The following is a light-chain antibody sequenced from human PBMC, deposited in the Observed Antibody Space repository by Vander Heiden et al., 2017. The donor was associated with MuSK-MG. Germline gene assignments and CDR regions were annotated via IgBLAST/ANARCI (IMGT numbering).Light chain of an antibody. CDR2: QDN. V-gene: IGLV3-1*01. CDR1: KLGNKY. CDR3: QAWDTSTYV. Sequence: SYELTQPPSVSVSPGQTATITCSVDKLGNKYVCWYQQMPGQSPVLVIYQDNKRSSVIPERFSGSNSGNSATLTISGTQARDEADYYCQAWDTSTYVFGPGTKVTVL. J-gene: IGLJ1*01.